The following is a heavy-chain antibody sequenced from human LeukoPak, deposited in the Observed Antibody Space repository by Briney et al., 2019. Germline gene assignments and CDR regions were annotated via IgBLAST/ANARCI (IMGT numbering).Heavy chain of an antibody. D-gene: IGHD3-10*01. CDR2: ISSSSSYI. Sequence: PGGSLRLSCAASGFTFSSYRMNWVRQAPGKGLEWVASISSSSSYIYYADSVKGRFTISRDNAKNSLYLQMNSLSAEDTAVYYCAVVWYGELSPFDYWGQGTLVTVSS. CDR1: GFTFSSYR. V-gene: IGHV3-21*01. CDR3: AVVWYGELSPFDY. J-gene: IGHJ4*02.